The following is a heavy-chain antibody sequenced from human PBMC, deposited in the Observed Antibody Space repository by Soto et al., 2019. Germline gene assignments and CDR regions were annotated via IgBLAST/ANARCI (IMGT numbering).Heavy chain of an antibody. Sequence: QVQLVQSGAEVKKPGSSVKVSCKASGGTFSSYAISWVRQAPGQGLEWMGWIIPIFGTANYAQKFQGRVTITADKSTSTAYMELRSLRSEDTAVYYCASPTREWLPPARDYYYGMYVWGQGTTVTVSS. D-gene: IGHD3-3*01. CDR2: IIPIFGTA. V-gene: IGHV1-69*06. CDR3: ASPTREWLPPARDYYYGMYV. J-gene: IGHJ6*02. CDR1: GGTFSSYA.